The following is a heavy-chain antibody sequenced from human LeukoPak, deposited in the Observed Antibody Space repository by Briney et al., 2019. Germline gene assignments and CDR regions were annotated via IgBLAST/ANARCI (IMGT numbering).Heavy chain of an antibody. V-gene: IGHV1-69*13. CDR3: ARDQIRVGATRNYYYYGMDV. J-gene: IGHJ6*02. CDR1: GGTFSSYA. D-gene: IGHD1-26*01. Sequence: ASVKVSCTASGGTFSSYAISWVRQAPGQGLEWMGGIIPIFGTANYAQKFQGRVTITADESTSTAYMELSSLRPEDTAVYYCARDQIRVGATRNYYYYGMDVWGQGTTVTVSS. CDR2: IIPIFGTA.